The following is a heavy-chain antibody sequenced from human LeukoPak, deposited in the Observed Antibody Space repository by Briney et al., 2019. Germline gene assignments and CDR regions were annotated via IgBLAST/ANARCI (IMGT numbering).Heavy chain of an antibody. CDR1: GGTFSSYA. V-gene: IGHV1-69*13. CDR2: IIPIFGTA. Sequence: SVKVSCKASGGTFSSYAISWVRQAPGQGLEWMGGIIPIFGTANYAQKFQGRVTITADESTSTAYMELSSLRSEDTAVYYCARVGDGLNDAFDIWGQGTMVTVSS. CDR3: ARVGDGLNDAFDI. D-gene: IGHD5-24*01. J-gene: IGHJ3*02.